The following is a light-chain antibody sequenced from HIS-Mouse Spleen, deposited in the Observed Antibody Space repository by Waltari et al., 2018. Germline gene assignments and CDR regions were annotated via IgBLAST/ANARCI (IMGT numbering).Light chain of an antibody. CDR1: SRDVGSYNL. CDR3: CSYAGSSTLV. CDR2: EGR. V-gene: IGLV2-23*01. J-gene: IGLJ2*01. Sequence: QSALTQPASVFGSPGQSITISFPGTSRDVGSYNLVSCYQQHPGKAPKLMIYEGRKRPSGVSNRFSGSKSGNTASLTISGLQAEDEADYYCCSYAGSSTLVFGGGTKLTVL.